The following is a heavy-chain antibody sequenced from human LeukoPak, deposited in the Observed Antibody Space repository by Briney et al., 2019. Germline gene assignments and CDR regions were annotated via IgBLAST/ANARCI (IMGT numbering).Heavy chain of an antibody. V-gene: IGHV1-8*01. J-gene: IGHJ5*02. CDR2: MNPNSGNT. CDR1: GYTFTSYD. CDR3: ARDPASIAAAGTMSWFDP. Sequence: ASVKVSCKASGYTFTSYDINWVRQATGQGLEWMGWMNPNSGNTGYAQKFQGRVTITTDESTSTAYMELSSLRSEDTAVYYCARDPASIAAAGTMSWFDPWGQGTLVTVSS. D-gene: IGHD6-13*01.